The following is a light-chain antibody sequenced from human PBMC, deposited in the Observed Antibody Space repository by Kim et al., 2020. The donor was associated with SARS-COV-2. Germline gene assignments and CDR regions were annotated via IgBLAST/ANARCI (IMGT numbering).Light chain of an antibody. V-gene: IGLV1-47*02. CDR3: ASRDDSLGAWV. Sequence: ELTQPPSASGTPGQRVTISCFGSSSNIGSKNVYWYQQLPGAALRLLIFATDQRPSGVPDRLSGSRSGTSASLAISGLRSEDEADYYCASRDDSLGAWVFGGGTQLPVL. J-gene: IGLJ3*02. CDR2: ATD. CDR1: SSNIGSKN.